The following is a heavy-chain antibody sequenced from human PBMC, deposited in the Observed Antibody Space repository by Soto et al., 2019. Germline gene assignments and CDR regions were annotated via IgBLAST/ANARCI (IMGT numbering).Heavy chain of an antibody. CDR2: ISSSSSTI. Sequence: GVPLRLSCAASGFIFSSYNMNWVSQAPGKGLEWVSYISSSSSTIYYADSVKGRFTISRDNAKNSLYLQMNSLRAEDTAVYYCARANYGDYGIDYWGQGTLVTVSS. D-gene: IGHD4-17*01. CDR1: GFIFSSYN. CDR3: ARANYGDYGIDY. J-gene: IGHJ4*02. V-gene: IGHV3-48*01.